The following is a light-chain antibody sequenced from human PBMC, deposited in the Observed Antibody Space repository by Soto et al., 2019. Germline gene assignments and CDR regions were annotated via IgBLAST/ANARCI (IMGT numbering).Light chain of an antibody. CDR2: DVN. CDR1: SSDVGDYNY. CDR3: SSYSSRSTLVV. V-gene: IGLV2-14*01. J-gene: IGLJ2*01. Sequence: QSVLTQPASVSGSPGQSITISCTGTSSDVGDYNYVSWYQQHPGKAPKLMIYDVNNRPSGVSNRFSGSKSGNTASLTISGLPAEDEADYYCSSYSSRSTLVVFRRGTKLTVL.